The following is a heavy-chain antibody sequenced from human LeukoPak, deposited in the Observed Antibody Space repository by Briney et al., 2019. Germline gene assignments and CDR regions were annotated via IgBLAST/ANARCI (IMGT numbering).Heavy chain of an antibody. J-gene: IGHJ4*02. CDR2: IYRGGST. V-gene: IGHV3-66*01. CDR1: GFTVSTNY. CDR3: ARDPYNWDGGSGY. D-gene: IGHD1-1*01. Sequence: GGSLRLSCAASGFTVSTNYMSWVRQAPGKGLEWVSLIYRGGSTYYADSVKGRFTLSRDNFKNTLYLQMNSLRAEDTAVYFCARDPYNWDGGSGYWGQGALVTVSS.